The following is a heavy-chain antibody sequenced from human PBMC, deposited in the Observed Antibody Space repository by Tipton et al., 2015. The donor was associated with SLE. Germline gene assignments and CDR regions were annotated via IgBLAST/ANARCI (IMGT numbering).Heavy chain of an antibody. V-gene: IGHV4-4*07. J-gene: IGHJ3*02. D-gene: IGHD2-21*01. CDR1: GGSISSYY. Sequence: TLSLTCTVSGGSISSYYWSWIRQPAGKGLEWIGRIYSSGTTNYNPPLKSRVTISVDTSKNQFSLKLSSVTAADTAVYYCAREAWGHAFDIWGQGTMVTVSS. CDR2: IYSSGTT. CDR3: AREAWGHAFDI.